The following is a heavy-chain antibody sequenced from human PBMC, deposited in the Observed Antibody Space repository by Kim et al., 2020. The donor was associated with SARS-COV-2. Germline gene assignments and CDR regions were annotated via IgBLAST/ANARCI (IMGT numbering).Heavy chain of an antibody. D-gene: IGHD4-17*01. CDR3: ARGKGDYPRYYYYYGMDV. CDR1: GGSFSGYY. V-gene: IGHV4-34*01. J-gene: IGHJ6*02. Sequence: SETLSLTCAVYGGSFSGYYWSWIRQPPGKGLEWIGEINHSGSTNYNPSLKSRVTISVDTSKNQFSLKLSSVTAADTAVYYCARGKGDYPRYYYYYGMDVWGQGTTVTVSS. CDR2: INHSGST.